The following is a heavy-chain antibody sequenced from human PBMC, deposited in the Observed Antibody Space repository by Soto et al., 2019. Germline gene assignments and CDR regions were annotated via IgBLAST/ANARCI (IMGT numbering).Heavy chain of an antibody. CDR2: IYYSGST. CDR1: GGSISSYY. V-gene: IGHV4-59*01. D-gene: IGHD4-4*01. Sequence: SETLSLTCTVSGGSISSYYWSWIRQPPGKGLEWIGYIYYSGSTNYNPSLKSRVTISVDTSKNQFSLKLSSVTAADTAVYYCARDRTGEYSNYEEGYYYYGMDVWGQGTTVTVSS. J-gene: IGHJ6*02. CDR3: ARDRTGEYSNYEEGYYYYGMDV.